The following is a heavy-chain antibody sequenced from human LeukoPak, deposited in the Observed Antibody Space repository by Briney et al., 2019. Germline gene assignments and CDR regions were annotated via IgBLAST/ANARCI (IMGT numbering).Heavy chain of an antibody. CDR2: ISAYNGNT. Sequence: ASVEVSCKASGYTFTSYGISWVRQAPGQGLEWMGWISAYNGNTNYAQKLQGRVTMTTDTSTSTAYMELRSLRSDDTAVYYCARNGYSSSWYFSSGYNWFDPWGQGTLVTVSS. CDR3: ARNGYSSSWYFSSGYNWFDP. CDR1: GYTFTSYG. V-gene: IGHV1-18*01. D-gene: IGHD6-13*01. J-gene: IGHJ5*02.